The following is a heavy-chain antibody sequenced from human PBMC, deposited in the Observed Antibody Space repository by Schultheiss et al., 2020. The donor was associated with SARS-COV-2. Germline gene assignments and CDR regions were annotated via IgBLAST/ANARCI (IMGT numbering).Heavy chain of an antibody. Sequence: GGSLRLSCAASGFTFSSYSMNWVRQAPGKGLEWVAVISYDGSNKYYADSVKGRFTISRDNSKNTLYLQMNSLRAEDTAVYYCAKDPYITMVRGVLDYWGQGTLVTVSS. J-gene: IGHJ4*02. CDR3: AKDPYITMVRGVLDY. CDR1: GFTFSSYS. CDR2: ISYDGSNK. V-gene: IGHV3-30*18. D-gene: IGHD3-10*01.